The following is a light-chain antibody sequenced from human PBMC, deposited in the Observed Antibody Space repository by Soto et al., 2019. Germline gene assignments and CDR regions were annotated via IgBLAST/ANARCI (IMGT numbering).Light chain of an antibody. Sequence: EIVMTQSPGTLSLSPGERATISCRASQVIVSRYLAWYQQRPGQAPRLLIYGASSRATGIPDRFSGSGSGTDFTLTINRLEPEDFAVYYCQQYGSSLYTFGQGTKVDIK. CDR2: GAS. V-gene: IGKV3-20*01. CDR3: QQYGSSLYT. J-gene: IGKJ2*01. CDR1: QVIVSRY.